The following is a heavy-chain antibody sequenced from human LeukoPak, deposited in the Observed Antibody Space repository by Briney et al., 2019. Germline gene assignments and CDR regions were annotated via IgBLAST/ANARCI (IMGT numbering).Heavy chain of an antibody. V-gene: IGHV4-61*02. J-gene: IGHJ5*02. CDR2: IYTSGST. D-gene: IGHD6-19*01. CDR3: ARVVGSGWTNWFEP. Sequence: SETLSLTCTASGGSISSGSYYWSWIRQPAGKGLEGIGRIYTSGSTNYNPSLKSRVTISVDTSKNQFSLKLSSVTAADTAVYYCARVVGSGWTNWFEPWGQGTLVTVSS. CDR1: GGSISSGSYY.